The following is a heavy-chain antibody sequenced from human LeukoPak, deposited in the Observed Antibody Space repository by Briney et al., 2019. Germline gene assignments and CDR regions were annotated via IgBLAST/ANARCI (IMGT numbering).Heavy chain of an antibody. CDR3: ARLAGVVVAAISFFDY. V-gene: IGHV4-59*12. CDR2: IYYSGST. Sequence: SETLSLTCTVSGGSISSYYWSWIRQPPGKGLEWIGYIYYSGSTNYNPSLKSRVTISVDTSKNQFSLKLSSVTAADTAVYYCARLAGVVVAAISFFDYWGQGTLVTVSS. D-gene: IGHD2-15*01. CDR1: GGSISSYY. J-gene: IGHJ4*02.